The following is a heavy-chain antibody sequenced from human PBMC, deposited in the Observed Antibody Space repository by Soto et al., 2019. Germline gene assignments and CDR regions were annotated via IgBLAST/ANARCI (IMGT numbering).Heavy chain of an antibody. J-gene: IGHJ6*02. CDR1: GNSFTDYH. Sequence: ASVKVSCKASGNSFTDYHIHWVRQAPGQGLEWLGRINPKSGGTSTAQKFQGWVTMTTDTSISTASMELTRLTSDDTAIYYCARGDSTDCSNGVCSFFYNHDMNVWGQGTKVTV. CDR2: INPKSGGT. D-gene: IGHD2-8*01. CDR3: ARGDSTDCSNGVCSFFYNHDMNV. V-gene: IGHV1-2*04.